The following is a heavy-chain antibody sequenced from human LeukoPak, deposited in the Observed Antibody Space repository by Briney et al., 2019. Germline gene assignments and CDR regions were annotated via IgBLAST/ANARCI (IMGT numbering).Heavy chain of an antibody. CDR2: ISYDGSNK. V-gene: IGHV3-30*18. D-gene: IGHD3-10*01. CDR3: AKDPSLITMVRGVLKLSYYFDS. Sequence: GGSLRLSCAASGFTFSSYGMHWVRQAPGKGLDWVAGISYDGSNKFYADSVKGRFTISRDNSKNTLYLQMNSLRAEDTAVYYCAKDPSLITMVRGVLKLSYYFDSWGQGTLVTVSS. J-gene: IGHJ4*02. CDR1: GFTFSSYG.